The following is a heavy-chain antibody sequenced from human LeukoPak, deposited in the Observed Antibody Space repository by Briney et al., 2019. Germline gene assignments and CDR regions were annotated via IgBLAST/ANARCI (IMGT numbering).Heavy chain of an antibody. J-gene: IGHJ2*01. CDR1: GFTFSNAW. D-gene: IGHD4-17*01. V-gene: IGHV3-15*01. Sequence: PGGSLRLSCAASGFTFSNAWMSWVRQAPGKGLEWVGRIKSKTDGGTTDYAAPVKGRFTIPRDDSKNTLYLQMNSLKTEDTAVYYCTEEATVTKDWYFDLWGRGTLVTVSS. CDR3: TEEATVTKDWYFDL. CDR2: IKSKTDGGTT.